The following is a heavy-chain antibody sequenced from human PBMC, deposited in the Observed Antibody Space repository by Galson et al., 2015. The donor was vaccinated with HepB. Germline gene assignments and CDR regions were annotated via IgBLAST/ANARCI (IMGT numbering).Heavy chain of an antibody. CDR3: ARGLPRDY. V-gene: IGHV3-66*01. Sequence: SLRLSCAASGFTVSSYYMSWVRQAPGKGLEWVSVIYSGGSTYYADSVKGRFTISSDNSKNTLYLQMINLRAEDTAVYYCARGLPRDYWGQGTLVTVSS. CDR2: IYSGGST. J-gene: IGHJ4*02. D-gene: IGHD3-16*01. CDR1: GFTVSSYY.